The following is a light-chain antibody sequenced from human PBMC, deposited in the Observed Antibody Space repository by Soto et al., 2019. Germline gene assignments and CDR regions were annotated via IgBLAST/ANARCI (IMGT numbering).Light chain of an antibody. CDR1: QSVSNN. CDR3: QQYNGWPWT. V-gene: IGKV3-15*01. CDR2: GAS. Sequence: EIVLTQSPGTLSLSPGERATLSCRASQSVSNNYLAWYQQKPGQAPRLLIYGASNRATDIPARFSGSVSGTEFTLTITGLQSEDFAVYYCQQYNGWPWTFGQGTKVDIK. J-gene: IGKJ1*01.